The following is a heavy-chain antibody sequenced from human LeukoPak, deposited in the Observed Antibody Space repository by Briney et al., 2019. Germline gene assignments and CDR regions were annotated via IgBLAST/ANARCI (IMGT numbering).Heavy chain of an antibody. J-gene: IGHJ3*02. CDR1: GFTFSRYA. CDR3: ARSQLGHNSRPDAFDI. D-gene: IGHD5-24*01. Sequence: GGSLRLSCAASGFTFSRYAMTWVRQGPGKGLEWVSAISGSGGSTYYADSVKGRFTISRDNAKNSLYLQMNSLRAEDTAVYYCARSQLGHNSRPDAFDIWGQGTMVTVSS. CDR2: ISGSGGST. V-gene: IGHV3-23*01.